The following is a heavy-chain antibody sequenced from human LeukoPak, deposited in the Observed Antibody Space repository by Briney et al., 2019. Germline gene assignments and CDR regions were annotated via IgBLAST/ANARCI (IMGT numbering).Heavy chain of an antibody. CDR2: ISSSSSYI. D-gene: IGHD3-10*02. V-gene: IGHV3-21*01. Sequence: GGSLRLSCAASGFTFSSYNMNWVRQTPGKGLEWVSSISSSSSYIYYADSLKGRLTISRDNAKNSLFLQMNSLRAEDTAVYYCAELGITMIGGVWGKGTTVTISS. CDR3: AELGITMIGGV. CDR1: GFTFSSYN. J-gene: IGHJ6*04.